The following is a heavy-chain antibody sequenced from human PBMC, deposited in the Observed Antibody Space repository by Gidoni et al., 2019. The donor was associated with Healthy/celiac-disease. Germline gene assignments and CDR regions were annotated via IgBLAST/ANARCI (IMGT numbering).Heavy chain of an antibody. Sequence: QVQLVQSGAEVKKPGSSVKVSCKASGGTFSSYAISWVRQAPGQGLEWMGGIIPIFGTANYAQKFQGRVTITADESTSTAYMELSSLRSEDTAVYYCARTAVAGTYRDYYYYGMDVWGQGTTVTVSS. V-gene: IGHV1-69*01. CDR3: ARTAVAGTYRDYYYYGMDV. CDR2: IIPIFGTA. J-gene: IGHJ6*02. D-gene: IGHD6-19*01. CDR1: GGTFSSYA.